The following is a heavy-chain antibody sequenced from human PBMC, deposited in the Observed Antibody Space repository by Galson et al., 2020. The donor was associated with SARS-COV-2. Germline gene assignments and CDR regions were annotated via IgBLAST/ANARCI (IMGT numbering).Heavy chain of an antibody. V-gene: IGHV4-61*02. CDR3: ARESTMIPNWFDP. D-gene: IGHD3-22*01. CDR1: GGSISSGSYY. J-gene: IGHJ5*02. Sequence: SQTLSLTCTVSGGSISSGSYYWSRIRQPAGKGLEWLGRIYTSGSTHYNPSHKSRVTISVDTSKNQFSLKLSSVTAADTAVYYCARESTMIPNWFDPWGQGTLVTVSS. CDR2: IYTSGST.